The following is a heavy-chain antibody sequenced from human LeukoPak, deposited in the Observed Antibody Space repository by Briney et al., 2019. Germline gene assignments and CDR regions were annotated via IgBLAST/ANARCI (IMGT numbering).Heavy chain of an antibody. Sequence: SVKVSCKASGFTFTSSAMQWVRQARGQLLEWIVWIVVGSGNTNYAQKFQERVTISTDMSTSTAYMELSSLRSEDTAVYYCAAGVGATLVEDNWFAPWGQGTLVTVSS. V-gene: IGHV1-58*02. CDR3: AAGVGATLVEDNWFAP. CDR2: IVVGSGNT. CDR1: GFTFTSSA. D-gene: IGHD1-26*01. J-gene: IGHJ5*02.